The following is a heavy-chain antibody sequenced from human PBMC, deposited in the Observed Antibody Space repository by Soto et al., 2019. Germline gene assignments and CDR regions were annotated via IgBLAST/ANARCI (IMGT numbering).Heavy chain of an antibody. CDR3: AKGQLVSGSYYYYGMDV. CDR2: INPNSGGT. CDR1: GYTFTGCY. D-gene: IGHD6-13*01. J-gene: IGHJ6*02. V-gene: IGHV1-2*04. Sequence: GASVKVSCKASGYTFTGCYMHWVRQAPGQGLEWMGWINPNSGGTNYAQKFQGWVTMTRDTSISTAYMELSRLRSDDTAVYYCAKGQLVSGSYYYYGMDVWGQGTTVTVSS.